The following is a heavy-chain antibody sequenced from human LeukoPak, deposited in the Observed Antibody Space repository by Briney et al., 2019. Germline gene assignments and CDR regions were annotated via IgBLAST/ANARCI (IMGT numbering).Heavy chain of an antibody. D-gene: IGHD3-10*02. Sequence: ASVKVSCKASGGTFSSYAISWVRQAPGQGFEWMGGIIPIFGTANYAQKFQGRVTITADKSTGTAYMELSSLRSEDTAVYYCARAVPGYLGHFDYWGQGTLVTVSS. CDR2: IIPIFGTA. V-gene: IGHV1-69*06. CDR1: GGTFSSYA. J-gene: IGHJ4*02. CDR3: ARAVPGYLGHFDY.